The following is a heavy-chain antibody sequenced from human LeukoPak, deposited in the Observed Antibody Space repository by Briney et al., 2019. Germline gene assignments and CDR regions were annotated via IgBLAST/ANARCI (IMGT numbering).Heavy chain of an antibody. CDR3: ARALYHTFDY. CDR1: GYSFTTYG. V-gene: IGHV1-18*01. Sequence: GASVKVSCKASGYSFTTYGISWVRQAPGQGLEWMGWISANNNNTDNVQKLQGRVTMTTDTSTSTAYMELRRLRSDDTAVYYCARALYHTFDYWGQGTLVTVSS. D-gene: IGHD2-2*01. CDR2: ISANNNNT. J-gene: IGHJ4*02.